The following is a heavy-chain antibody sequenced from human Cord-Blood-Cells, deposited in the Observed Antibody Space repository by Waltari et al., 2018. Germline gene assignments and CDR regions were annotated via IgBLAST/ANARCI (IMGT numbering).Heavy chain of an antibody. Sequence: QVQLVQSGAEVKKPGASVKVSCKASGYTFTGYYMHWVRPAPGQGLEWMGWINPNSGGTNYAQKFQGWVTMTRDTSISTAYMELSRLRSDDTAVYYCARSRGYSGSYDFDYWGQGTLVTVSS. CDR3: ARSRGYSGSYDFDY. CDR2: INPNSGGT. CDR1: GYTFTGYY. J-gene: IGHJ4*02. D-gene: IGHD1-26*01. V-gene: IGHV1-2*04.